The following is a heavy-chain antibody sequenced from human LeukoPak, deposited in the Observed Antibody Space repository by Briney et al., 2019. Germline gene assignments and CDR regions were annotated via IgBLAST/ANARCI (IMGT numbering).Heavy chain of an antibody. CDR2: ISDSGDNT. Sequence: PGGSLRLSCAASGFTSSSYAMSWVRQAPGKGLEWVSGISDSGDNTYYTDSVKGRFTISRDNSKNTLFLQMNSLRAEDTAVYYCAKNMIVVVSWFDAWGQGTLVTVPS. CDR1: GFTSSSYA. CDR3: AKNMIVVVSWFDA. J-gene: IGHJ5*02. D-gene: IGHD3-22*01. V-gene: IGHV3-23*01.